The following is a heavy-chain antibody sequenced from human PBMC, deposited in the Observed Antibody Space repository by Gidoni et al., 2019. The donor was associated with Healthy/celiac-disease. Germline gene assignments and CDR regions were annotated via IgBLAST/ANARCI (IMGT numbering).Heavy chain of an antibody. V-gene: IGHV1-2*07. D-gene: IGHD3-9*01. CDR1: GYPFTGYY. CDR3: AREELMSTYYDIVTGYYSSGRSLKPNWFDP. CDR2: INPNSGGT. Sequence: QVQLVQSGAEVKKPGASVKVSCKASGYPFTGYYMHWVRQAPGHGLEWMGWINPNSGGTNDAHKFQGRVTMTRDTSISTAYMELSRLRSDDTAVYYCAREELMSTYYDIVTGYYSSGRSLKPNWFDPWGQGTLVTVSS. J-gene: IGHJ5*02.